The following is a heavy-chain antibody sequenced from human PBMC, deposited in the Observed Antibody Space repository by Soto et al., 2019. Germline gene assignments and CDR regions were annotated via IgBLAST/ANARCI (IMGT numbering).Heavy chain of an antibody. CDR2: IYYSGST. D-gene: IGHD3-3*01. CDR1: GGSISSYY. J-gene: IGHJ4*02. V-gene: IGHV4-59*01. CDR3: ARAGFLEWSCFDY. Sequence: TVSGGSISSYYWSWIRQPPGKGLEWTGYIYYSGSTNYNPSLKSRVTISVDTSKNQFSLKLSSVTAADTAVYYCARAGFLEWSCFDYWGQGTLVTVSS.